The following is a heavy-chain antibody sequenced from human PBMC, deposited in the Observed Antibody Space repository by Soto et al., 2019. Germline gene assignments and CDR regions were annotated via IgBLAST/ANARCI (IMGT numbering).Heavy chain of an antibody. J-gene: IGHJ4*02. CDR3: GRGGHGVDY. CDR2: IIPIFDAP. Sequence: AVKVSCKACGGNLSSYPLSWVRQAPGQGLEWMGGIIPIFDAPNYAQKFQGRVTITADESTSTAYMELSSLRPEDTAIYYCGRGGHGVDYWGRGTLVTVSS. V-gene: IGHV1-69*13. CDR1: GGNLSSYP.